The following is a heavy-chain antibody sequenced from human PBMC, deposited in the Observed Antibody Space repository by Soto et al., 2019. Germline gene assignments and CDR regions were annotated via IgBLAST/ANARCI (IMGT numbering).Heavy chain of an antibody. J-gene: IGHJ4*02. CDR2: IYYDGST. D-gene: IGHD2-15*01. Sequence: SETLSLTCTVSGGTINSNNYYWTWIRQPPGKGLAWIASIYYDGSTYYNPSLKSRVTISIDTSKNQFSLRLRSVTAADTAIYYCAKVVVAATRHTDFDSWGQGTLVTVSS. CDR1: GGTINSNNYY. CDR3: AKVVVAATRHTDFDS. V-gene: IGHV4-39*01.